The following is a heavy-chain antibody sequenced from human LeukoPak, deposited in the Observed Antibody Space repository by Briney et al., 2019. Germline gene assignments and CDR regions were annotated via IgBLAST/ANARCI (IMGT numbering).Heavy chain of an antibody. J-gene: IGHJ4*02. CDR3: ARGHLISQAAISDFDY. V-gene: IGHV4-39*01. D-gene: IGHD2-2*01. CDR1: GGSIRSSYYY. Sequence: SETLSLTCTVSGGSIRSSYYYWGWIRQPPGKGLEWIGSIYDSGSTYYYPSLKSRVTISVDTSKNQFSLKLSSVTAADTAVYYCARGHLISQAAISDFDYWGQGTLVTVSS. CDR2: IYDSGST.